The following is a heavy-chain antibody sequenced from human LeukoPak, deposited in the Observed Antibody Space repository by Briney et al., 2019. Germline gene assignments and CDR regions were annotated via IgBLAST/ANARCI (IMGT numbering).Heavy chain of an antibody. CDR3: TREAFTFGGSYYGGRTFDY. J-gene: IGHJ4*02. Sequence: GGSLRLSCTASGFTFGDYAMSWFRQAPGKGLEWVGFIRSKAYGGTTEYAASVKGRFTISRDDSKSIAYLQMNSLKTEDTAVYYCTREAFTFGGSYYGGRTFDYWGQGTLVTVSS. CDR1: GFTFGDYA. CDR2: IRSKAYGGTT. V-gene: IGHV3-49*03. D-gene: IGHD1-26*01.